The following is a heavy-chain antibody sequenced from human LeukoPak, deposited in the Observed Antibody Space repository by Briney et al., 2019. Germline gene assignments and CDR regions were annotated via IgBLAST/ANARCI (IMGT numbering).Heavy chain of an antibody. D-gene: IGHD5-12*01. Sequence: SVKVSCKASGGTFSSYAISWVRQAPGQGLEWMGGIIPIFGTANYAQKFQGRVTITADESTSTAYMELSSLRSEDTAVYYCARDFSGGGYDLGLGYWGQGTLVAVSS. CDR2: IIPIFGTA. CDR1: GGTFSSYA. J-gene: IGHJ4*02. V-gene: IGHV1-69*13. CDR3: ARDFSGGGYDLGLGY.